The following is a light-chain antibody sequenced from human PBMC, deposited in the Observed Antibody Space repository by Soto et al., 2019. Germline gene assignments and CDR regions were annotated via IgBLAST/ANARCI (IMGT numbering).Light chain of an antibody. J-gene: IGKJ2*01. Sequence: EIVLTQSPGTLSLSPGERVTLSCRASQSVSSSYLAWYQQKPGQAPRLLIYGASTRATGIPDRFSGSGSGTDFSLTISRLEPEDFAVYYCQRYYSSLYTFGQGTKLEIK. V-gene: IGKV3-20*01. CDR2: GAS. CDR3: QRYYSSLYT. CDR1: QSVSSSY.